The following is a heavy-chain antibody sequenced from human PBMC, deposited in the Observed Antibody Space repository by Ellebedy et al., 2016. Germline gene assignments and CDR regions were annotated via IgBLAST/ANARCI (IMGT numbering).Heavy chain of an antibody. CDR2: IVVGSGNT. Sequence: SVKVSXKASGFTFTSSAVQWVRQARGQRLEWIGWIVVGSGNTNYAQKFQERVTITRDMSTSTAYMELSSLRSEDTAVYYCAREYSNYEYYYYYYMDVWGKGTTVTVSS. V-gene: IGHV1-58*01. D-gene: IGHD4-11*01. J-gene: IGHJ6*03. CDR1: GFTFTSSA. CDR3: AREYSNYEYYYYYYMDV.